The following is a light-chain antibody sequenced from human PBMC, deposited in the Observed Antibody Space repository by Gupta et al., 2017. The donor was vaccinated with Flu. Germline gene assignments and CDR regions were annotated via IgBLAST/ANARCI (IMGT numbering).Light chain of an antibody. V-gene: IGLV2-23*02. J-gene: IGLJ3*02. Sequence: TISSTGTRSNIGTYNVVCWDQRHPGKAHQLMIYEVTKRPAGVASRFAGSKAGNAASLTISGHQAEDEADYYCFSDAGSDNLVFGGGTKLTVL. CDR3: FSDAGSDNLV. CDR1: RSNIGTYNV. CDR2: EVT.